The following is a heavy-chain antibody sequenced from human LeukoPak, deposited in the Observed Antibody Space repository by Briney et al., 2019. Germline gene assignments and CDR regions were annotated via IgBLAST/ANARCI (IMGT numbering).Heavy chain of an antibody. CDR3: ARDLRDTYCSSTSCFEDNWFDP. Sequence: GGSLGLSCAGSGFTFSTYSVAWVRQAPGKGLEWVSSISSSSSYIYYADSVKGRFTIYRDNSKNTLYLQMNSLRVEDTAVYYCARDLRDTYCSSTSCFEDNWFDPWGQGTLVTVSS. D-gene: IGHD2-2*01. J-gene: IGHJ5*02. V-gene: IGHV3-21*01. CDR1: GFTFSTYS. CDR2: ISSSSSYI.